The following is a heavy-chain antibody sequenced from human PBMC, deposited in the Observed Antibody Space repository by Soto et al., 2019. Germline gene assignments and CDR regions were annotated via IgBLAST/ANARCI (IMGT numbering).Heavy chain of an antibody. Sequence: QVQLQESGPGLVKPSGTLSLTCAVSGGSISSSNWWSWVRQPPGKGLEWIGEIYHSGSTNYNPSLESRVTISVDKSKNQFSLKLSSVTAADTAVYYCARLAIGVVVPAVPFDYWGQGTLVTVSS. D-gene: IGHD2-2*01. CDR1: GGSISSSNW. J-gene: IGHJ4*02. CDR2: IYHSGST. V-gene: IGHV4-4*02. CDR3: ARLAIGVVVPAVPFDY.